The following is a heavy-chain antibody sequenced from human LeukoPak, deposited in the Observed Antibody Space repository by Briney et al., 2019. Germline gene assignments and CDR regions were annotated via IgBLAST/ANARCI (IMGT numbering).Heavy chain of an antibody. CDR3: ARGPPVFTVSRGDY. CDR1: GYTFTSYG. D-gene: IGHD4-17*01. V-gene: IGHV1-18*01. CDR2: ISVYNGIT. J-gene: IGHJ4*02. Sequence: ASVKVSCKASGYTFTSYGINWVRQAPGQGLEWMGWISVYNGITNYAQILQGRVTMTADRSTSTAYMELRSLRSDDTAVYYRARGPPVFTVSRGDYWGQGTLVTVSS.